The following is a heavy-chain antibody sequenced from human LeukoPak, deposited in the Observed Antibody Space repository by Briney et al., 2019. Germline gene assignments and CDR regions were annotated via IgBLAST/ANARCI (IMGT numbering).Heavy chain of an antibody. J-gene: IGHJ4*02. CDR1: GFTFSDYY. Sequence: GESLRLSCAASGFTFSDYYMSWIRQAQGEGMEWVSSISSSSTYTNYADSVKDRFTISRDNAKNSLYLQMNSLRAEDTAVYYCARWGTVAFDYWGQGTLVTVSS. D-gene: IGHD6-19*01. V-gene: IGHV3-11*06. CDR3: ARWGTVAFDY. CDR2: ISSSSTYT.